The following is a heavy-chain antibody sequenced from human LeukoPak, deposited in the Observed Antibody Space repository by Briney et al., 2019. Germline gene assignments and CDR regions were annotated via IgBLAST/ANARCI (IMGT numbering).Heavy chain of an antibody. CDR1: GGTFSSYA. CDR3: ARRASTTHYYYYMDV. Sequence: GASVKVSCKASGGTFSSYAISWVRQAPGQGLEWMGRIIPILGIANYAQKFQGRVTITADKSTSTAYMELSSLRSEDTAVYYCARRASTTHYYYYMDVWGKGTTVTVSS. D-gene: IGHD1-14*01. J-gene: IGHJ6*03. V-gene: IGHV1-69*04. CDR2: IIPILGIA.